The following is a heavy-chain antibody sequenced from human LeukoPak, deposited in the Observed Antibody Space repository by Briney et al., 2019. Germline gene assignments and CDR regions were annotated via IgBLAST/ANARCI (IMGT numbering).Heavy chain of an antibody. CDR3: ARAGASSGWYPDY. J-gene: IGHJ4*02. V-gene: IGHV3-23*01. D-gene: IGHD6-19*01. CDR1: GFTVSSNY. Sequence: PGGCVRLSCAASGFTVSSNYMSWVRQAPGKGLEWVSAISGSGGSTYYADSVKGRFTISRDNSKNTLYLQMNSLRAEDTAVYYCARAGASSGWYPDYWGQGTLVPVSS. CDR2: ISGSGGST.